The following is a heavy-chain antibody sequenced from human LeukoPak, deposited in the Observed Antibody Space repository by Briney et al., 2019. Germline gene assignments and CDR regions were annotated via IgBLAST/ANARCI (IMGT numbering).Heavy chain of an antibody. J-gene: IGHJ6*03. CDR1: GFTFSSYG. D-gene: IGHD2-2*01. CDR3: AKDGPPTAGYCSSTSCSPAYYYYYMDV. CDR2: IWYGGSNK. Sequence: QPGRSLRLSCAASGFTFSSYGMHWVRQAPGKGLEWVAVIWYGGSNKYYADSVKGRFTISRDNSKNTLYLQMNSLRAEDTAVYYCAKDGPPTAGYCSSTSCSPAYYYYYMDVWGKGTTVTVSS. V-gene: IGHV3-30*18.